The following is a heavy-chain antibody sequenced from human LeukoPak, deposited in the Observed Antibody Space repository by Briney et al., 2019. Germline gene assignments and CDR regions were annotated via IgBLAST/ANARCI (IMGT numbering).Heavy chain of an antibody. CDR2: MSPNSGNT. CDR1: GYTFTSYD. V-gene: IGHV1-8*01. CDR3: ARAESLAYYDFWSGYYPFDY. Sequence: ASVKVSCKASGYTFTSYDINWVRQATGQGLEWMGWMSPNSGNTGYAQKFQGRVTMTRNTSISTAYMELSSLRSEDTAVYYCARAESLAYYDFWSGYYPFDYWGQGTPVTVSS. J-gene: IGHJ4*02. D-gene: IGHD3-3*01.